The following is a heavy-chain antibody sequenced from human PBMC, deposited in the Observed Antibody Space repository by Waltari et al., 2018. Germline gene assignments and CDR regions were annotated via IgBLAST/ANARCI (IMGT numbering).Heavy chain of an antibody. D-gene: IGHD7-27*01. V-gene: IGHV4-61*02. CDR2: IYTTGST. CDR1: GGSISSGDYH. J-gene: IGHJ6*02. CDR3: ARDWGDSYRSYSYYYGVDV. Sequence: QVQLHESGPGLVKPSQTLSLTCTVSGGSISSGDYHWSWIRQTAGKGLEWIGRIYTTGSTNYNPSLKSRVTISADTSKNQVYLTLSSVTAADAAVYYCARDWGDSYRSYSYYYGVDVWGQGTRV.